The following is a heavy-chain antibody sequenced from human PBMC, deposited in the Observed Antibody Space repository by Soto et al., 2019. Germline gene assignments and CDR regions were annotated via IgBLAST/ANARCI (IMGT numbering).Heavy chain of an antibody. J-gene: IGHJ1*01. CDR1: GFTFSSYW. V-gene: IGHV3-7*05. CDR3: ARDRRRADGEEWLPRPGYFQH. Sequence: EVQLVESGGGLVQPGGSLRLSCAAYGFTFSSYWMSWVRQAPGKGLEWVANIKQDGSEKYYVDSVKGRFTISRDNAKNSLYLQMNSLRAEDTAVYYCARDRRRADGEEWLPRPGYFQHWGQGTLVTVSS. D-gene: IGHD5-12*01. CDR2: IKQDGSEK.